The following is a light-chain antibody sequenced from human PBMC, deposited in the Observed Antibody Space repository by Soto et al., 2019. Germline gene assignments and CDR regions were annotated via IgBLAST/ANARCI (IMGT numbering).Light chain of an antibody. Sequence: QPVLTQSPSASASLGASVKLTCTLSSGHSSYAIAWHQQQPEKGPRYLMKLNSDGSHSKGDRIPDRFSGSSSGAERYLTISSLQSEDEADYYCKTWGTGIQVFGTGTKLTVL. CDR3: KTWGTGIQV. CDR1: SGHSSYA. J-gene: IGLJ1*01. CDR2: LNSDGSH. V-gene: IGLV4-69*01.